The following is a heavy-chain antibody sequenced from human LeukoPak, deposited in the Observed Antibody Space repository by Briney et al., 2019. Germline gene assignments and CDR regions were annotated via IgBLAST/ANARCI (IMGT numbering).Heavy chain of an antibody. Sequence: PSETLSLTCAVSGGSISSSNWWSWVRQPPGKGLEWIGEIYHSGSTNYNPSLKSRVTISVDKSKNQFSLKLSSVTAADTAVYYCARAVLPSQQWLVRALDYWGQGTLVTVSS. V-gene: IGHV4-4*02. D-gene: IGHD6-19*01. CDR3: ARAVLPSQQWLVRALDY. CDR2: IYHSGST. J-gene: IGHJ4*02. CDR1: GGSISSSNW.